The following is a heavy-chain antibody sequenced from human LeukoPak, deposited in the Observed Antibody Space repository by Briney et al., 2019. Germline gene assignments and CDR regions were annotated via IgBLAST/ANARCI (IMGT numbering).Heavy chain of an antibody. CDR2: IYYSGST. CDR1: GGSISSSSYY. V-gene: IGHV4-39*01. Sequence: SETLSLTCTVSGGSISSSSYYWGWIRQPPGKGLEWIGSIYYSGSTYYNPSLKSRVTISVDTSKNQFSLKLSSVTAADTTVYYCARHILPDYWGQGTLVTVSS. CDR3: ARHILPDY. J-gene: IGHJ4*02.